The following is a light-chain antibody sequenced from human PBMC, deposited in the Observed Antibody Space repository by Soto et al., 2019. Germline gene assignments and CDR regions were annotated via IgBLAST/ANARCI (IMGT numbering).Light chain of an antibody. CDR3: KSYAGSNTYV. V-gene: IGLV2-11*01. CDR2: DVS. J-gene: IGLJ1*01. CDR1: SSDVGGYNY. Sequence: QSALTQPRSVSGSPGQSVTISCTGTSSDVGGYNYVSWYQQHPGKAPKLMIYDVSERPSGVPDRFSGSKSGNTASLTISGLQAADEADYFCKSYAGSNTYVFGSGTKLTVL.